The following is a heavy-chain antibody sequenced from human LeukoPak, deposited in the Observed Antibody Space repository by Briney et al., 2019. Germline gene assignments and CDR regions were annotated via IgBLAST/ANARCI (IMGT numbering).Heavy chain of an antibody. Sequence: EALKISCKGSGYSFPNYWIGWVRQMPGQGLEWVVIMYPADSDTRYSPAFQGQVTISADKSINTAYLQWTSLKASDTAMYYCARRKGDGYNSPFDYWGQGTLVTVSS. V-gene: IGHV5-51*01. CDR1: GYSFPNYW. CDR3: ARRKGDGYNSPFDY. D-gene: IGHD5-24*01. J-gene: IGHJ4*02. CDR2: MYPADSDT.